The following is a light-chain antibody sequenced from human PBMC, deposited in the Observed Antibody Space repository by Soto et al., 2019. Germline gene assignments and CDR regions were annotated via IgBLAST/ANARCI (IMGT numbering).Light chain of an antibody. Sequence: DILLTQSPATLSVSPGETVTISCRASQSLRGNLAWYQQKPGKTPRFLMYGVSTRASGIPERFSGSGSGTEFTLTISSLEPEDFAAYYCQQYGSSPWTFGQGTKVDIK. CDR2: GVS. CDR3: QQYGSSPWT. J-gene: IGKJ1*01. CDR1: QSLRGN. V-gene: IGKV3-20*01.